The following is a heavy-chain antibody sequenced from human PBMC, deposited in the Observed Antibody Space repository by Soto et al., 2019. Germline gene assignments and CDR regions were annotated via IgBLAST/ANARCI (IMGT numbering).Heavy chain of an antibody. CDR1: GGSVTSDSYY. CDR2: IHHSGSI. J-gene: IGHJ4*02. CDR3: ARGTYFDR. D-gene: IGHD3-10*01. Sequence: SETLSLTCTASGGSVTSDSYYWSWIRQPPGKGLEWIGYIHHSGSINYNPSLKSRVTISVGTSKNTVYLHMTSLSAEDTAVYYCARGTYFDRWGQGTLVTVSS. V-gene: IGHV4-61*01.